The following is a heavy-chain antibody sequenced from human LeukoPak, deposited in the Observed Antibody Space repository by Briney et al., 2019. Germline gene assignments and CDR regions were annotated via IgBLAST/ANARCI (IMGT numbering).Heavy chain of an antibody. V-gene: IGHV4-59*08. CDR1: GGSISSYY. CDR2: IYYSGST. Sequence: SETLFLTCTVSGGSISSYYWSWIRQPSGKGLEWIGYIYYSGSTNYNPSLKSRVTISVDTSKNQFSLKLSSVTAADTAMYYCARRRYSSGSDYWGQGTLVTVSS. D-gene: IGHD6-19*01. CDR3: ARRRYSSGSDY. J-gene: IGHJ4*02.